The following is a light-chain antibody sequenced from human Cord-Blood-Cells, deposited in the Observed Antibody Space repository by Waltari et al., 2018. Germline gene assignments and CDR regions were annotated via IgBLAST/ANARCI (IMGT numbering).Light chain of an antibody. V-gene: IGLV2-11*01. CDR2: DVS. J-gene: IGLJ1*01. Sequence: QSALTQPRSVSGSPGQSVTISCTGTSSDVGGYNYVSWYQQHPGKAPKLMIYDVSKRPSWVPDRFAGSKSGNTASLTISGLQADDEADYYCCSYAGSFYVFVTGTKVTVL. CDR1: SSDVGGYNY. CDR3: CSYAGSFYV.